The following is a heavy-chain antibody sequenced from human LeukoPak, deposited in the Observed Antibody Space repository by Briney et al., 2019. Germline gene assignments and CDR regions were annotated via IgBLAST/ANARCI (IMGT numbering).Heavy chain of an antibody. Sequence: ASVKVSCQVSGYTLTELSMHWVRQAPGKGLEWMGGFDLEDGETIYAQKFQGRVTMTEDTSTDTAYMELSSLRSEDTAVYYCATVQGHDAFDIRGQGTMVTVSS. CDR3: ATVQGHDAFDI. CDR1: GYTLTELS. J-gene: IGHJ3*02. CDR2: FDLEDGET. V-gene: IGHV1-24*01.